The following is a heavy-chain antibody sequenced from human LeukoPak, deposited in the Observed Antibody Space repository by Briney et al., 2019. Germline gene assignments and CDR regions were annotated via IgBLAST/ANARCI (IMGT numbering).Heavy chain of an antibody. V-gene: IGHV3-7*01. CDR2: IKQDGSEK. CDR1: GFTFSTFA. D-gene: IGHD3-22*01. Sequence: GGSLRLSCAASGFTFSTFAMIWVRQPPGKGLEWVANIKQDGSEKYYVDSVKGRFTISRDNAKNSLYLQMNNLRAEDTAVYYCARSMIVVVFDAFDIWGQGTMVTVSS. J-gene: IGHJ3*02. CDR3: ARSMIVVVFDAFDI.